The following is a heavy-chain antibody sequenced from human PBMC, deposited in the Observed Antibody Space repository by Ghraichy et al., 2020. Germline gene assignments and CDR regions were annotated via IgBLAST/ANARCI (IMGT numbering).Heavy chain of an antibody. V-gene: IGHV3-23*01. D-gene: IGHD3-22*01. Sequence: GGSLRLSCAASGFSFNSYAMSWVRQAPGRGLEWVSLISGAGSYTHYADSVKGRFTISRDNFNKMLFLEMHSLRAEDSAVYYCAKSVLDASSGFYSLGFDHSGQGPLIT. CDR3: AKSVLDASSGFYSLGFDH. J-gene: IGHJ5*02. CDR2: ISGAGSYT. CDR1: GFSFNSYA.